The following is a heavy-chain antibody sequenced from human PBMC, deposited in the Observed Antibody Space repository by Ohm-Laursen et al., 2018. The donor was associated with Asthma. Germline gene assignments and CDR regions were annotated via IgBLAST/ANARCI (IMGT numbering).Heavy chain of an antibody. CDR2: ISDSETT. Sequence: GTLSLTCTVSGGSISSYYWTWIRQPPGKGLEWIGYISDSETTNYNPSLKSRVTISVETSKNQFFLILRSVTAADTAVYHCARANSVSGSYYYGMDVWGQGTTVTVSS. CDR3: ARANSVSGSYYYGMDV. J-gene: IGHJ6*02. CDR1: GGSISSYY. D-gene: IGHD1-1*01. V-gene: IGHV4-59*01.